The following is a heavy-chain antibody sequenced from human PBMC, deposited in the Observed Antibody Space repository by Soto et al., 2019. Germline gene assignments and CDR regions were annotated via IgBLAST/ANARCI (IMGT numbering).Heavy chain of an antibody. V-gene: IGHV4-59*01. CDR2: IYDTGRT. CDR3: PACTEYFQH. CDR1: GGSISGFY. Sequence: ETLSLTCTVSGGSISGFYWSWIRQSPGKGLEWIGSIYDTGRTNYNPSLESRVTISVDRSKNQFSLKLTSVTAADRAVYYSPACTEYFQHWGQGTLVPVSS. J-gene: IGHJ1*01.